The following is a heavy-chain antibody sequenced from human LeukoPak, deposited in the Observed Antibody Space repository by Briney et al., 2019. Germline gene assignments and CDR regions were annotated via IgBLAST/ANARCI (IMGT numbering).Heavy chain of an antibody. V-gene: IGHV1-18*01. J-gene: IGHJ4*02. Sequence: ASVKVSCKASGYTFTSYGISWVRQAPGQGLEWMGWISAYNGNTNYAQKLQGRVTMTTDTSTSTAYMELRSLRSDDTAVYYCARDLGIYGLGSYDYWGQGTLVTVSS. D-gene: IGHD3-10*01. CDR3: ARDLGIYGLGSYDY. CDR1: GYTFTSYG. CDR2: ISAYNGNT.